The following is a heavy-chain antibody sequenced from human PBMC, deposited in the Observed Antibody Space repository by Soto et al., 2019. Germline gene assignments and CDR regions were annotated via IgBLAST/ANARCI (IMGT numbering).Heavy chain of an antibody. J-gene: IGHJ5*02. CDR1: GGSISSYY. Sequence: QVQLQESGPGLVKPSETLSLTCTVSGGSISSYYWSWIRQPPGKGLEWIGYIYYSGSTNYNPSLTSRVTISVDTSKNQFSLKLSSVTAADTAVYYCARVSLYDFWSGYPLGGWFDPWGQGTLVTVSS. CDR2: IYYSGST. D-gene: IGHD3-3*01. V-gene: IGHV4-59*01. CDR3: ARVSLYDFWSGYPLGGWFDP.